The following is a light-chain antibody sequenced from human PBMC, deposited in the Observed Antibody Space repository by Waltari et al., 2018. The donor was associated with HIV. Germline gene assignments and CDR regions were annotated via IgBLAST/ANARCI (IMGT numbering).Light chain of an antibody. Sequence: DIQMTQSPSSLSASVGDRVTITCQASEDIIISLNWFQQKPGKAPKLLIYDASNLETGVSSRFSANRSGTDFTLTIASLQAEDVATYYCQQFDHLPITFGQGTRLEIK. CDR1: EDIIIS. V-gene: IGKV1-33*01. J-gene: IGKJ5*01. CDR3: QQFDHLPIT. CDR2: DAS.